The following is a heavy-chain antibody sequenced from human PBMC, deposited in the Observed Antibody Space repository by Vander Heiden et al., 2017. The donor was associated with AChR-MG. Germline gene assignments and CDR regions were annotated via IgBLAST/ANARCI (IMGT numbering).Heavy chain of an antibody. J-gene: IGHJ4*02. V-gene: IGHV3-48*01. CDR1: GFPFETYS. Sequence: EVQLVESGGGLAQPGGSLRPSCAASGFPFETYSMNWVRQAQGKGLEWLSYISTSGSTIYSADSVKGRFTISRDNDKHSLYLQMDSLSADDTAVYFCAREAAVTGFDLWGQGTLVTVSS. CDR2: ISTSGSTI. D-gene: IGHD6-13*01. CDR3: AREAAVTGFDL.